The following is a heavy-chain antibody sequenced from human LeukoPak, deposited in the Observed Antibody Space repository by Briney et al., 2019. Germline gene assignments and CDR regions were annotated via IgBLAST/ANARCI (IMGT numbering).Heavy chain of an antibody. CDR2: IYHSGST. CDR3: ARDYYGSGSYYAFDI. V-gene: IGHV4-30-2*01. CDR1: GGSISSGGYS. Sequence: SETLSLTCAVSGGSISSGGYSWSWIRQPPGKGLEWIGYIYHSGSTYYDPSLKSRVTISVDRSKNQFSLKLSSVTAADTAVYYCARDYYGSGSYYAFDIWGQGTMVTVSS. J-gene: IGHJ3*02. D-gene: IGHD3-10*01.